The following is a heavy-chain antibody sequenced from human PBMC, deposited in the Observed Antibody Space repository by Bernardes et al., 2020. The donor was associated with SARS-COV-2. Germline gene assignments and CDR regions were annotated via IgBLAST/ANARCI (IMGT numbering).Heavy chain of an antibody. J-gene: IGHJ5*02. D-gene: IGHD2-2*01. CDR1: GNTFRTDG. CDR2: ISNYNGKI. CDR3: ARCEGGYCSSKGFDP. V-gene: IGHV1-18*01. Sequence: ASVKVSCKASGNTFRTDGITWVRQAPGQGLEWMGWISNYNGKIQYEQNFQGRVTMTTDTSTSTAYMELRSLRSDDTAVYYCARCEGGYCSSKGFDPWGQGTLVTVSS.